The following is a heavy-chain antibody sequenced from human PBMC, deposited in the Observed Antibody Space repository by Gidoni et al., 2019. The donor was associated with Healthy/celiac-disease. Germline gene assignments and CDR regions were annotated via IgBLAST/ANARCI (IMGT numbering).Heavy chain of an antibody. V-gene: IGHV4-34*01. J-gene: IGHJ6*03. CDR1: GGSFSGYY. D-gene: IGHD2-2*02. Sequence: QVQLQQWGAGLLKPSETLSLTCAVYGGSFSGYYWSWIRPPPGKGLEWIGEINHSGSTNYNPSLKSRVTISVDTSKNQFSLKLSSVTAADTAVYYCASGKPTVYCSSTSCYRYYYYYMDVWGKGTTVTVSS. CDR2: INHSGST. CDR3: ASGKPTVYCSSTSCYRYYYYYMDV.